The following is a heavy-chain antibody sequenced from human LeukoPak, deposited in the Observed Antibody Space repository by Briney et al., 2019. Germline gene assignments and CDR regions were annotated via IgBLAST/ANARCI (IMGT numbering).Heavy chain of an antibody. CDR3: ARIDVAGIDY. J-gene: IGHJ4*02. Sequence: GASVKDSSKAPGYTFTVYYMHCGRAAPGQGLEWMGWINPNSGGTNYAQKFQGRVTMTRDTSISTAYKKSRSLKAEDTVVYYCARIDVAGIDYWGQGTLVTVSS. V-gene: IGHV1-2*02. CDR1: GYTFTVYY. D-gene: IGHD6-19*01. CDR2: INPNSGGT.